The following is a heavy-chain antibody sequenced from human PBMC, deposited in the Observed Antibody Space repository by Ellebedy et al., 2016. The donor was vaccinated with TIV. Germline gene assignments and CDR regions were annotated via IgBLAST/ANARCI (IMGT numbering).Heavy chain of an antibody. CDR2: IHSSSGTI. V-gene: IGHV3-48*04. Sequence: PGGSLRLSCAASGFSFSDHSMNWLRQAPGKGLEWVSYIHSSSGTIYYADSVRGRFTISRDNAKNSLYLQMHSLRAEDTALYYCAGSNGGVPIHYFDCWGQGTLVTVSS. CDR1: GFSFSDHS. CDR3: AGSNGGVPIHYFDC. J-gene: IGHJ4*02. D-gene: IGHD2-21*01.